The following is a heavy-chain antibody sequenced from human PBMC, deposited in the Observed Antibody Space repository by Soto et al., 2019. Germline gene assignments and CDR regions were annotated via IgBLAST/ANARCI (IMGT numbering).Heavy chain of an antibody. CDR3: ASLGYDSSGYYWLNFDY. J-gene: IGHJ4*02. CDR1: GFTFSDYY. Sequence: KAGGSLRLSCAASGFTFSDYYMSWIRQAPGKGLEWVSYISSSGSTIYYADSVKGRFTISRDNAKNSLYLQMNSLRAEDTAVYYCASLGYDSSGYYWLNFDYWGQGTLVTVSS. V-gene: IGHV3-11*01. CDR2: ISSSGSTI. D-gene: IGHD3-22*01.